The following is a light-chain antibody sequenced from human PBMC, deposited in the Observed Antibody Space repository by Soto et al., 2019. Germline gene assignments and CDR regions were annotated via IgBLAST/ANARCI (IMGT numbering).Light chain of an antibody. CDR2: EVT. CDR3: SSYTSTTTLNVV. CDR1: SNDVGGYNF. Sequence: QSALTQPASVSGSPGQSITISCTGSSNDVGGYNFVSWYQHHPGKAPKLMIYEVTNRPSGVSDRFSGSKSVNTASLTISGLQAEDEADYYCSSYTSTTTLNVVFGGGTKLTVL. J-gene: IGLJ2*01. V-gene: IGLV2-14*01.